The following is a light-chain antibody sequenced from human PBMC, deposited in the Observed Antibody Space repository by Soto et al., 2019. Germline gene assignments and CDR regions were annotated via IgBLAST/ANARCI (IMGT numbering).Light chain of an antibody. V-gene: IGLV2-14*01. CDR2: EVS. CDR1: SSDVGGYNH. J-gene: IGLJ2*01. Sequence: QSALTQPASLSGSPGQSITISCTGSSSDVGGYNHVSWYQQYPGKAPRLMIYEVSNRLSGVSNRFSGSKSGNTASLTISGLQADDEGDYYCSSYSSSSTHVVFCGGTKLTVL. CDR3: SSYSSSSTHVV.